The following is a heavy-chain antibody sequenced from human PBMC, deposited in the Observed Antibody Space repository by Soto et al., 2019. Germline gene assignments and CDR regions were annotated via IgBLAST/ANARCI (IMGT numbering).Heavy chain of an antibody. V-gene: IGHV4-39*01. CDR1: GGSISSSSYY. Sequence: SETLSLTCTVSGGSISSSSYYWGWIRQPPGKGLEWIGSIYYSGSTYYNPSLKSRVTVSVDTSKNQFSLKLTSVTATDTAVYYCARQRDYYDTSGDSYFDYWGQGTLVTVSS. CDR3: ARQRDYYDTSGDSYFDY. J-gene: IGHJ4*02. CDR2: IYYSGST. D-gene: IGHD3-22*01.